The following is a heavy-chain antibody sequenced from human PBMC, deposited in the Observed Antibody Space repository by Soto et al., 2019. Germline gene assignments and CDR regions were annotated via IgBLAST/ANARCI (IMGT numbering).Heavy chain of an antibody. J-gene: IGHJ4*02. V-gene: IGHV3-23*01. CDR2: ISADGAGT. D-gene: IGHD2-2*01. CDR3: ARISRSSCTDY. Sequence: GGSLRLSCAASGFTFNTYAMNWVRQAPGKGLEWVSAISADGAGTYYADSVKGRFTISRDNSKNTLSLQMNSLRAEDTAIFYCARISRSSCTDYRGQGTLVTRS. CDR1: GFTFNTYA.